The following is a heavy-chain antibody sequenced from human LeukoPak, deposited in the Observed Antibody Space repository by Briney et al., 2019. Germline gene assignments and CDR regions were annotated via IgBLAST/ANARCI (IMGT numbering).Heavy chain of an antibody. J-gene: IGHJ3*02. CDR1: GGSFSGYY. Sequence: TTSETLSLTCAVYGGSFSGYYWSWIRQPPGKGLEWIGEINHSGSTNYNPSLKSRVTISVDTSKNQFSLKLSSVTAADTAVYYRARVAPYIVVVVAATRVGAFDIWGQGTMVTVSS. V-gene: IGHV4-34*01. D-gene: IGHD2-15*01. CDR2: INHSGST. CDR3: ARVAPYIVVVVAATRVGAFDI.